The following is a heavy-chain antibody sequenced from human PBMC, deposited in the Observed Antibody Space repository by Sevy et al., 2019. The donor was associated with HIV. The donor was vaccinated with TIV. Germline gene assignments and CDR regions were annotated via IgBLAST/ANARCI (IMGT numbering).Heavy chain of an antibody. J-gene: IGHJ4*02. Sequence: GGSLRLSCTASGFTFADYPMSWFRQAPGKGLEWVGFIKSKAYGGTTEYAASVRGRFTISRDDSKSIAYLQVSSLKTEDTAVYYCTRAQFYVYVWGSWWGQGTLVTVSS. CDR3: TRAQFYVYVWGSW. CDR1: GFTFADYP. CDR2: IKSKAYGGTT. D-gene: IGHD3-16*01. V-gene: IGHV3-49*03.